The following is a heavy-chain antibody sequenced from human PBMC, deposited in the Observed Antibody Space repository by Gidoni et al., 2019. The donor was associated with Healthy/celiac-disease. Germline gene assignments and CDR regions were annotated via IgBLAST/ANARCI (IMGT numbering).Heavy chain of an antibody. V-gene: IGHV3-49*05. CDR2: IRSKAYGGTT. CDR1: GFTFGDYA. D-gene: IGHD3-3*01. CDR3: TRDTMALGYYGMDV. Sequence: EVQLVESGGGLVKPGRSLRLSCTASGFTFGDYAMSWFRQAPGKGLEWVGFIRSKAYGGTTEYAASVKGRFTISRDDSKSIAYLQMNSLKTEDTAVYYCTRDTMALGYYGMDVWGQGTTVTVSS. J-gene: IGHJ6*02.